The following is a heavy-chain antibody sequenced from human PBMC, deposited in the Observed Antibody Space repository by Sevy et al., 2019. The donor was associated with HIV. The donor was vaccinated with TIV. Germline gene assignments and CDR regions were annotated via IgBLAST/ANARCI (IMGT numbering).Heavy chain of an antibody. CDR1: GFTFSSYG. Sequence: GSLRLSCAASGFTFSSYGMHWVRQAPGKGLEWVAVISYDGSNKYYADSVKGRFTISRDNSKNTLYLQMNSLRAEDTAVYYCAKVLGDPSGCLYYFDYWGQGTLVTVSS. CDR2: ISYDGSNK. CDR3: AKVLGDPSGCLYYFDY. V-gene: IGHV3-30*18. J-gene: IGHJ4*02. D-gene: IGHD4-17*01.